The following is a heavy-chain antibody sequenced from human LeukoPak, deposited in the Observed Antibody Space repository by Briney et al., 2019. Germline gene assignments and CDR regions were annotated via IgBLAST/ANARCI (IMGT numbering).Heavy chain of an antibody. V-gene: IGHV1-2*02. D-gene: IGHD6-19*01. CDR2: INPNSGGT. CDR1: GYTFTGYY. Sequence: ASVKVSCKASGYTFTGYYMHWVRQAPGQGLDWMGWINPNSGGTNYAQKFQGRVTMTRDTSISTAYMELSRLRSDDTAVYYCARAGGGSSGWPFDYWGQGTLVTVSS. CDR3: ARAGGGSSGWPFDY. J-gene: IGHJ4*02.